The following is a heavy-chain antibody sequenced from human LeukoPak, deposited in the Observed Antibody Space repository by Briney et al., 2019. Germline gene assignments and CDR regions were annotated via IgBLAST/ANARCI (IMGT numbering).Heavy chain of an antibody. CDR1: GFTFDDYA. CDR2: ISWNSGSI. Sequence: GGSLRLSCAASGFTFDDYAMHWVRQAPGKGLEWVSGISWNSGSIGYADSVKGRFTISRDNAKNSLYLQMNSLRAEDTALYYCAKGLHDSSGPFDYWGQGTLVTVSS. CDR3: AKGLHDSSGPFDY. V-gene: IGHV3-9*01. J-gene: IGHJ4*02. D-gene: IGHD3-22*01.